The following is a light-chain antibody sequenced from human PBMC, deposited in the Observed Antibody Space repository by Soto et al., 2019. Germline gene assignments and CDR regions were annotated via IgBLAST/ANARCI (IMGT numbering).Light chain of an antibody. CDR3: KNYLDYSRT. Sequence: DIQITQSPSTLSASVRDRVTITCRGSQTISGWLAWYQQKPGKAPKLLIYNASTLKSGVPSRFSGSGFGTEFTLTISSLQTDDSATYYCKNYLDYSRTFGKGTKVDIK. J-gene: IGKJ1*01. CDR2: NAS. CDR1: QTISGW. V-gene: IGKV1-5*01.